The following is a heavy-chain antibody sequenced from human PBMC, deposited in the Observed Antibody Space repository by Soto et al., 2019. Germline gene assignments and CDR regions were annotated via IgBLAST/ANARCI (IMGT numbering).Heavy chain of an antibody. CDR2: INPNSGST. Sequence: ASVKVSCKASGGTFSSYAISWVRQAPGQGLEWMGWINPNSGSTNYAQKFQGWVTMTTDTSTSTAYMELRSLRSDDTAVYYCARDEGYCSSTSCSPVTYVYWGQGTLVTVSS. CDR3: ARDEGYCSSTSCSPVTYVY. J-gene: IGHJ4*02. CDR1: GGTFSSYA. V-gene: IGHV1-18*01. D-gene: IGHD2-2*01.